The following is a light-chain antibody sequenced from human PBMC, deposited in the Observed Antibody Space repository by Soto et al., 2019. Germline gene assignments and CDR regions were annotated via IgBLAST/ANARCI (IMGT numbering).Light chain of an antibody. V-gene: IGKV1-5*01. CDR2: DAS. J-gene: IGKJ4*01. CDR3: QQYNSYSPST. CDR1: QSISSW. Sequence: EIQLPQCPSTLSASVGRSANTTXAASQSISSWLAWYQQKPGKAPKLLIYDASSLESGVPTRFSGSGSGSEFTLTISSLQPDDFATYYCQQYNSYSPSTFGGGTKVDIK.